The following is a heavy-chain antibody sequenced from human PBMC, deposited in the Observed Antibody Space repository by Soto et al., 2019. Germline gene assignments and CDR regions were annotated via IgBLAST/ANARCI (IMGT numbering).Heavy chain of an antibody. CDR3: ARGWFGPDV. Sequence: GSLRLSCAASAFTFSGRSVHWVRQVPGKGLVWVSGIDKVGTDSTYADSVKGRFTSSRDNAKNTVYLQMNSLRVEDTAVYYCARGWFGPDVWGKGTTVTVSS. CDR2: IDKVGTDS. D-gene: IGHD3-10*01. V-gene: IGHV3-74*01. CDR1: AFTFSGRS. J-gene: IGHJ6*04.